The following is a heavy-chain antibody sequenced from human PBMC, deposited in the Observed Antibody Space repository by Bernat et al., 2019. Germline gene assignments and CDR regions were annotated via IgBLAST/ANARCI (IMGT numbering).Heavy chain of an antibody. V-gene: IGHV6-1*01. J-gene: IGHJ4*02. CDR3: ARAVGSSQTSGWYYLDY. Sequence: QVQLQQSGPGLVKPSQTLSLTCAISGDSVSSNSAPWNWIRQSPSRGLEWLGRTYYRSKWYNDYTLSVKGRITINPDTSKNQFSLQLNSVTPEDTAVYYCARAVGSSQTSGWYYLDYWGQGTLVTVSS. CDR1: GDSVSSNSAP. CDR2: TYYRSKWYN. D-gene: IGHD6-19*01.